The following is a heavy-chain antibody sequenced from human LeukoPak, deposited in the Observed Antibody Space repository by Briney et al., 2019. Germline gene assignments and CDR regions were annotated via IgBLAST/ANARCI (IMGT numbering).Heavy chain of an antibody. CDR1: GYTFTSYG. V-gene: IGHV1-18*01. J-gene: IGHJ5*02. D-gene: IGHD2-2*01. CDR2: ISAYNGDT. Sequence: GASVKVSCKASGYTFTSYGISWVRQAPGQGLEWMGWISAYNGDTNYAQKLQGRVTMTTDTSTSTAYMELRSLRSDDTAVYYSARDGGYCSSTSCSNWFDPWGQGTLVTVSS. CDR3: ARDGGYCSSTSCSNWFDP.